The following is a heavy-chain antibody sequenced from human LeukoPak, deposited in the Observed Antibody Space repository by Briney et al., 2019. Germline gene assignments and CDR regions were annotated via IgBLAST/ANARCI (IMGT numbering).Heavy chain of an antibody. Sequence: PGGSLRLSCAASGFTFSTYGMHWVRQAPGKGLKWVAFIRYDGSSKYYTDSVKGRFTISRDNSKSTLYLQMNSLRAEDTAVYYCAKDGSGQCTYFDYWGQGTLVTVSS. CDR3: AKDGSGQCTYFDY. CDR2: IRYDGSSK. V-gene: IGHV3-30*02. CDR1: GFTFSTYG. J-gene: IGHJ4*02. D-gene: IGHD2-8*01.